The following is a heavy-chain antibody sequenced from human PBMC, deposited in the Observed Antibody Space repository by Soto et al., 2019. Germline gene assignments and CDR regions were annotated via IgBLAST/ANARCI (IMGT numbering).Heavy chain of an antibody. CDR2: IIPIFGTA. CDR3: ARDMVPTQFSDGMDV. V-gene: IGHV1-69*13. J-gene: IGHJ6*02. CDR1: GGTFSSYA. D-gene: IGHD3-10*01. Sequence: ASVKVSCKASGGTFSSYAISWVRQAPGQGLEWMGGIIPIFGTANYAQKFQGRVTITADESTSTAYMELSSLRSEDTAVYYCARDMVPTQFSDGMDVWGQGTTVTVSS.